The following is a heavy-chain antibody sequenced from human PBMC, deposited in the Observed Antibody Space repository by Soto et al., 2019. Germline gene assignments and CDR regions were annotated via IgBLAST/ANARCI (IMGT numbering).Heavy chain of an antibody. J-gene: IGHJ6*02. D-gene: IGHD2-21*02. CDR1: GGTFSSYA. CDR2: IIPIFGTA. Sequence: QVQLVQSGAEVKKPGSSVKVSCKASGGTFSSYAISWVRQAPGQGLEWMGGIIPIFGTANYAKKFQGRVPITADDSTSTAYMELSSLRSEDTAVYYWARDRLVVVTATDYYYYGMDVWGQGPTVTVSS. V-gene: IGHV1-69*01. CDR3: ARDRLVVVTATDYYYYGMDV.